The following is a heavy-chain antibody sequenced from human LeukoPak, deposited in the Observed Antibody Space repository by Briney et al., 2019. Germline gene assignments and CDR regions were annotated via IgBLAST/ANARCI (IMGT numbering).Heavy chain of an antibody. V-gene: IGHV3-23*01. Sequence: GGSLRLSCAASGFTFSSYAMSWVRQAPGKGLEWVSAISGSGSTTYYADSVKGRFTNSRDNAKNTLYLQMNSLRAEDTAVYYCAKSHTSSWRNFDYWGQGTLVTVSS. J-gene: IGHJ4*02. CDR1: GFTFSSYA. CDR2: ISGSGSTT. D-gene: IGHD6-13*01. CDR3: AKSHTSSWRNFDY.